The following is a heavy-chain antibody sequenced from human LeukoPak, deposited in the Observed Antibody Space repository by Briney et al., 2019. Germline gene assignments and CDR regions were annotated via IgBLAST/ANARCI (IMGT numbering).Heavy chain of an antibody. CDR3: ARDGYYYDSSGYYGFTTL. Sequence: VASVKVSCKASGGTFSSYAISWVRQAPGQGLEWMGGIIPIFGTANYAQKFQGRVTITADESTSTAYMVLSSLRSEDTAVYYCARDGYYYDSSGYYGFTTLWGQGTLVTVSS. D-gene: IGHD3-22*01. V-gene: IGHV1-69*01. J-gene: IGHJ4*02. CDR2: IIPIFGTA. CDR1: GGTFSSYA.